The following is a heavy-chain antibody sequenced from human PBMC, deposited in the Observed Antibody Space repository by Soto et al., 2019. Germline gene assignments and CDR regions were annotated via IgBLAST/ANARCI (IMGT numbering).Heavy chain of an antibody. J-gene: IGHJ6*02. CDR2: INTYIGNT. D-gene: IGHD3-16*01. Sequence: QVQLVQSGAEVKNPGASVKVSCKASGYTFTRYGIGWARQAPGQGLEWMGWINTYIGNTNYAQNVQGRVTLTTDISSSTAYMELRSLTSNETAIYYCAMVDVYVTPSPQDVWGQGTTVIVSS. CDR1: GYTFTRYG. V-gene: IGHV1-18*01. CDR3: AMVDVYVTPSPQDV.